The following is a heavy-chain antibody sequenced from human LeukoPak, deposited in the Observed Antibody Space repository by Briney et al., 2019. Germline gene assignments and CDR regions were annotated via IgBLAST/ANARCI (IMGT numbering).Heavy chain of an antibody. V-gene: IGHV4-34*01. J-gene: IGHJ3*02. CDR3: ARETVPDYYDSSGPDAFDI. D-gene: IGHD3-22*01. CDR1: GGSFSGYY. Sequence: PTETLSLTCAVYGGSFSGYYWSWIRQPPGKGLEWIGEINHSGSTNYNPSLKSRVTISVDTSKNQFSLKLSSVTAADTAVYYCARETVPDYYDSSGPDAFDIWGQGTMVTVSS. CDR2: INHSGST.